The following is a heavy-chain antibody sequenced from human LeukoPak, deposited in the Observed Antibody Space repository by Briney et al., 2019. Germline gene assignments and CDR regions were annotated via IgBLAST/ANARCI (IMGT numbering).Heavy chain of an antibody. CDR1: GFTFSSCS. CDR3: ARSIVATHFDY. CDR2: ISSSGSTI. Sequence: GGSLRLSCAASGFTFSSCSMNWVRQAPGKGLEWVSYISSSGSTIYYADSVKGRFTISRDNAKNSLYLQMSSLRDEDTAVYYCARSIVATHFDYWGQGTLVTVSS. D-gene: IGHD5-12*01. J-gene: IGHJ4*02. V-gene: IGHV3-48*02.